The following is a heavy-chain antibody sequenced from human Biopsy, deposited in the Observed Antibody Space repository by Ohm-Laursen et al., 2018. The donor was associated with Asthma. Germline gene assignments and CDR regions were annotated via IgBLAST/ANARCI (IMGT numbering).Heavy chain of an antibody. Sequence: SLRLSCAASGFTFDDYAMHWVRQAPGKGLEWVSGVSWNSGSIDYADSVKGRFTISRDNAKNSLYLQMNSLRGANTALYYCVKDIRLQLWGFDSWGQGTLVTVSS. J-gene: IGHJ4*02. V-gene: IGHV3-9*01. D-gene: IGHD6-13*01. CDR3: VKDIRLQLWGFDS. CDR1: GFTFDDYA. CDR2: VSWNSGSI.